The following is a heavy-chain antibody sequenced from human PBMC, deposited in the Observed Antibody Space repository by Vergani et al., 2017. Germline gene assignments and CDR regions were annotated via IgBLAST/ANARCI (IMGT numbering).Heavy chain of an antibody. J-gene: IGHJ3*02. CDR3: ARGYSRGWYFPYVFDI. CDR1: GFTFSSYG. Sequence: QVHLVESGGGVVQPGRSLRLACAASGFTFSSYGMHWVRQAPGKGLEWVAVIWYDGSNKYYGDSVKGRFTISRDNSKNTLYLQMNSLRAEDTAVYYCARGYSRGWYFPYVFDIWGQGTMVTVSS. D-gene: IGHD6-19*01. CDR2: IWYDGSNK. V-gene: IGHV3-33*01.